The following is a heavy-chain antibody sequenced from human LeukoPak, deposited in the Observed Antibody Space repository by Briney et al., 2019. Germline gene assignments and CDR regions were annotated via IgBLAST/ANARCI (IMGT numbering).Heavy chain of an antibody. CDR1: GYTFTSYD. Sequence: ASVKVSCKASGYTFTSYDINWVRQATGQGLEWMGWMNPNSGNTGYAQKFQGRVTMTRNTSISTAYMELSSLRSEDTAVYYCARVPASYWYFDLWGRGTLVTVSS. J-gene: IGHJ2*01. CDR2: MNPNSGNT. V-gene: IGHV1-8*01. CDR3: ARVPASYWYFDL.